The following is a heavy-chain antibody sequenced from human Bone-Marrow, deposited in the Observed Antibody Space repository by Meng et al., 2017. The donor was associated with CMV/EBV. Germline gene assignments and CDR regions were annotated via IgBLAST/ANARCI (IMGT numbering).Heavy chain of an antibody. V-gene: IGHV1-46*01. D-gene: IGHD6-6*01. Sequence: YTFSYYYIHGVRQAPGQGLEWMAMINPSDGSITYAQKFRVRLTVTGDTSTSTVYMELSSLRSEDTAMYYCARDVEYTTSSGRYYFDYWGQGTLVTVSS. CDR2: INPSDGSI. J-gene: IGHJ4*02. CDR1: YTFSYYY. CDR3: ARDVEYTTSSGRYYFDY.